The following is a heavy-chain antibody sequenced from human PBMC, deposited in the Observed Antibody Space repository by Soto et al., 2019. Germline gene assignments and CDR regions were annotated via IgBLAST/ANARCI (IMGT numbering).Heavy chain of an antibody. CDR1: GGSISSSSYF. J-gene: IGHJ4*02. CDR3: VRRGGAVAGTSRFDL. CDR2: IYYSGST. D-gene: IGHD6-19*01. Sequence: SETLSLTYTVSGGSISSSSYFWGCIRQPPGKGLEWIGTIYYSGSTYYNPTLKSRVTMSVDTSKNQFSLKVNSVTAADTAVYYCVRRGGAVAGTSRFDLWGQGTLVTVSS. V-gene: IGHV4-39*01.